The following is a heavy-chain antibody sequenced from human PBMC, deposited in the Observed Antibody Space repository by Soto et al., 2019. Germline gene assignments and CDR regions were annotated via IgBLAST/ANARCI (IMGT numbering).Heavy chain of an antibody. CDR2: IYYSGST. J-gene: IGHJ4*02. V-gene: IGHV4-39*01. Sequence: SETLSLTCTVSGGSISSSSYYWGWIRQPPGKGLEWIGSIYYSGSTYYNPSLKSRVTISVDTSKNQFSLKLSSVTAADTAVYYCAGQTTVRPFDYWGQGTLVTVSS. CDR1: GGSISSSSYY. D-gene: IGHD4-17*01. CDR3: AGQTTVRPFDY.